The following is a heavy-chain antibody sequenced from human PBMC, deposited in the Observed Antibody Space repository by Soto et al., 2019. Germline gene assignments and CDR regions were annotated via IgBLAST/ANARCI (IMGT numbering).Heavy chain of an antibody. CDR2: ITPSSSYI. V-gene: IGHV3-21*01. D-gene: IGHD5-12*01. CDR1: GFTFNSYS. J-gene: IGHJ4*02. CDR3: AREGYPFDY. Sequence: PGGSLRLSCAVSGFTFNSYSMNWVRQAPGKGLERVSSITPSSSYIYYAHSVKGRFTISRDNAKNSLYLQMNSLRAEDTAVYYCAREGYPFDYWGQGTLVTVSS.